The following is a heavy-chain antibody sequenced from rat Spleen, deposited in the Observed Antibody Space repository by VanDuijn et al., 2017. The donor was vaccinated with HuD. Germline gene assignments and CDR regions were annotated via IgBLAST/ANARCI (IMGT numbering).Heavy chain of an antibody. CDR2: ISSDGSST. J-gene: IGHJ1*01. V-gene: IGHV5-29*01. Sequence: EVQLVESGGGLVQPGRSLKLSCAASGFTFSDYGVAWVRQAPTTGLEWVATISSDGSSTYYRDSVKGRFTISRDNAKNTLFLQMDSLRSEDTATYYCAGAGYLLDWFFDFWGLGTMVAVSS. CDR3: AGAGYLLDWFFDF. D-gene: IGHD2-2*01. CDR1: GFTFSDYG.